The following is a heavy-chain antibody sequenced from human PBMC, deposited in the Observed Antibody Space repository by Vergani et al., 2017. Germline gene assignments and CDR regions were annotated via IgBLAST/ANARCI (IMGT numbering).Heavy chain of an antibody. CDR2: IYYSGST. V-gene: IGHV4-59*01. CDR1: GGPISSYY. D-gene: IGHD5-12*01. J-gene: IGHJ6*02. CDR3: ARAGVATAGPYYYGMDV. Sequence: QVQLQESGPGLVKPSETLSLTCTVPGGPISSYYWSWIRQPPGKGLEWIGYIYYSGSTNYNPSLKSRVTISVDTSKNQFSLKLSSVTAADTAVYYCARAGVATAGPYYYGMDVWGQGTTVTVSS.